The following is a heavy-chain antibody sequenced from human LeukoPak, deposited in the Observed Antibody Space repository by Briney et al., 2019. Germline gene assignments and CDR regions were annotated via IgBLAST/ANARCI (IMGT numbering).Heavy chain of an antibody. CDR3: ARDTAAAGSEARVSDY. CDR1: GGTFSSYA. D-gene: IGHD6-13*01. Sequence: ASVKVSCKASGGTFSSYAISWVRQAPGQGLEWMGGIIPIFGTANYAQKFQGRVTITADESTSTAYMELSSLRSEDTAVYYCARDTAAAGSEARVSDYWGQGTLVTVSS. V-gene: IGHV1-69*13. J-gene: IGHJ4*02. CDR2: IIPIFGTA.